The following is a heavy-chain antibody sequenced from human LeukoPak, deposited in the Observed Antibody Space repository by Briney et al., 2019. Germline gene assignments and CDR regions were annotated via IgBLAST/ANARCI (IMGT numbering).Heavy chain of an antibody. V-gene: IGHV3-7*01. Sequence: GSLRLSCAASGFTFSSYWMSWVRQAPGKGLEWVANIKQDGSEKYYVDSVKGRFTISRDNAKNSLYLQMNSLRAEDTAVYYCARIRSGWCVGTFDYWGQGTLVTVSS. CDR1: GFTFSSYW. D-gene: IGHD6-19*01. CDR2: IKQDGSEK. CDR3: ARIRSGWCVGTFDY. J-gene: IGHJ4*02.